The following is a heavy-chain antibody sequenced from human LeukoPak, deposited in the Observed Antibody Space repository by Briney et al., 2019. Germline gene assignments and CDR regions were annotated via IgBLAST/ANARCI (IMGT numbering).Heavy chain of an antibody. CDR3: ARDRYGGGFDY. J-gene: IGHJ4*02. Sequence: ASVKVSCKASGYTFASYYMHWVRQAPGQGLEWMGIINPSGGSTSYAQKFQGRVTMTRDTSTSTVYMELSSLRSEDTAVYYCARDRYGGGFDYWGQGTLVTVSS. CDR2: INPSGGST. D-gene: IGHD4-23*01. CDR1: GYTFASYY. V-gene: IGHV1-46*01.